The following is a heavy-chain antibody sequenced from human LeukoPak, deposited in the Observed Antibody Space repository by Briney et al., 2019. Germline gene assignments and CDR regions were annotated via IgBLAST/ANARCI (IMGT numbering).Heavy chain of an antibody. D-gene: IGHD3-3*01. J-gene: IGHJ3*02. CDR3: ARVPEYDFWSGYRLGAFDI. CDR2: MIPIFVTA. Sequence: SVKVSCKASGGAFSSYAISWVRQATGQALEWRGGMIPIFVTANYAQKFQGRVTTTTDESTSTAYLELSSLRSEDPAVYYCARVPEYDFWSGYRLGAFDIWGQGTMVTVSS. V-gene: IGHV1-69*05. CDR1: GGAFSSYA.